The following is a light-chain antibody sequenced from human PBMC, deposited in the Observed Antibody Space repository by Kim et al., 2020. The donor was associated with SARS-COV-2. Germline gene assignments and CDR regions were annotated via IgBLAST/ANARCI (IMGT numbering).Light chain of an antibody. Sequence: SASVGHRVTITSRASQSISSWLAWYQQTPGKAPKPLIYKASSVESGVPSRFSGSGSGTEFTLTIRSLQPDDFATYYCQQYNSYPYTFGQGTKLEI. CDR3: QQYNSYPYT. V-gene: IGKV1-5*03. J-gene: IGKJ2*01. CDR1: QSISSW. CDR2: KAS.